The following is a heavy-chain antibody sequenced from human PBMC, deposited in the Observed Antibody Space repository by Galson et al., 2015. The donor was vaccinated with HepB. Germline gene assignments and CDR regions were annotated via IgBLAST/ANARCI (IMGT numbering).Heavy chain of an antibody. CDR2: ISWNSGSI. D-gene: IGHD3-10*01. CDR1: GFTFDDYA. J-gene: IGHJ3*02. CDR3: AKVLRGVIGAFDI. Sequence: SLRLSCAASGFTFDDYAMHWVRQAPGKGLEWVSGISWNSGSIGYADSVKGRFTISRDNAKNSLYLQMNSLRAEDTALYYCAKVLRGVIGAFDIWGQGTMVTVSS. V-gene: IGHV3-9*01.